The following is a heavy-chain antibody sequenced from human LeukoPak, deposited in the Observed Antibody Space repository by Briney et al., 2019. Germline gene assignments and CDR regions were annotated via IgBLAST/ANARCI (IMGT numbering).Heavy chain of an antibody. CDR2: IWYDGSNK. D-gene: IGHD2-2*02. CDR1: GFTFSSFG. V-gene: IGHV3-33*01. CDR3: ARGKVLYAAFDY. Sequence: GRSLRLSCAASGFTFSSFGMHWVRQAPGKGLEWVAVIWYDGSNKNYADSVKGRFTISRDNSKNTLYLQMNSLRAEATAVYYCARGKVLYAAFDYGGEGTLVTVSS. J-gene: IGHJ4*02.